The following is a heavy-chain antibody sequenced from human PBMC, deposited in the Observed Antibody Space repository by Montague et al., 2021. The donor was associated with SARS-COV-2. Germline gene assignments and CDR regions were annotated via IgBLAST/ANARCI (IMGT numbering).Heavy chain of an antibody. D-gene: IGHD3-3*01. CDR3: ARDYEYSIDD. CDR2: TYYRSKWYN. V-gene: IGHV6-1*01. CDR1: GDSVSSNTVA. J-gene: IGHJ4*02. Sequence: CAISGDSVSSNTVAWNWFRQSPSRGLEWLGRTYYRSKWYNDYAVSMQSRVTINPDTSKNQFSLHVNSVTPEDTAVYYCARDYEYSIDDWGQGLLVTVSS.